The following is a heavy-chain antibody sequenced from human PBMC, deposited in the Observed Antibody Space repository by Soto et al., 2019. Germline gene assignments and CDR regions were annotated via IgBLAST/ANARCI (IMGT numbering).Heavy chain of an antibody. CDR2: IIPLHNTS. CDR3: ASWSNWNPLYYAGLDV. V-gene: IGHV1-69*06. CDR1: GGAFNNYA. J-gene: IGHJ6*02. D-gene: IGHD1-20*01. Sequence: QVQLLQSGAEVKKPGSSVKVSCKVSGGAFNNYALNWVRHGPGQGLEWLGGIIPLHNTSNYSLKFLGRVTVPADISSTTVYMELNSLTSDDTATYYCASWSNWNPLYYAGLDVWGQGTTVTVSS.